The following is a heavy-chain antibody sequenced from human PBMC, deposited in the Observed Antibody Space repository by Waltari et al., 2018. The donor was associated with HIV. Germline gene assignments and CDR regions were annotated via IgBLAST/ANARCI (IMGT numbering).Heavy chain of an antibody. D-gene: IGHD6-19*01. V-gene: IGHV1-18*01. CDR3: ARDWAGVAGTGNYYYYGMDV. Sequence: QVQLVQSGAEVKKPGASAKVSCKASGYTFTSYGLSRLRPAPDPGLVWMGWISAYNGNTNYAQKLQGRVTMTTDTSTSTAYMELRSLRSDDTAVYYCARDWAGVAGTGNYYYYGMDVWGQGTTVTVSS. CDR2: ISAYNGNT. J-gene: IGHJ6*02. CDR1: GYTFTSYG.